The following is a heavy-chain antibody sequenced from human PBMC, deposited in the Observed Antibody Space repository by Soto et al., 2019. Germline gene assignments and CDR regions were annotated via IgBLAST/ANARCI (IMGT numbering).Heavy chain of an antibody. CDR2: INHSGST. CDR3: AGYYYGMDV. J-gene: IGHJ6*02. CDR1: GGSFSGYY. V-gene: IGHV4-34*01. Sequence: QVQLQQWGAGLLKPSETLSLTCAVYGGSFSGYYWSWIRQPPGKGLEWIGEINHSGSTNYNPSLKXRXTXXVDTSKNQFSLKLSSVTAADTAVYYCAGYYYGMDVWGQGTTVTVSS.